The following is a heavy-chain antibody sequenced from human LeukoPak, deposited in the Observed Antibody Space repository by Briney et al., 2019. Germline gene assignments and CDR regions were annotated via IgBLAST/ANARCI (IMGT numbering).Heavy chain of an antibody. V-gene: IGHV1-2*02. J-gene: IGHJ4*02. CDR2: INPNSGGT. CDR3: ARLGSGDGYTNY. D-gene: IGHD5-24*01. Sequence: GASVKVSCKASGYTFTSYGISWVRQAPGQGLEWMGWINPNSGGTNYAQKFQGRVTMTRDTSISTAYMELSRLKSDDTAVYYCARLGSGDGYTNYWGQGTLVTVSS. CDR1: GYTFTSYG.